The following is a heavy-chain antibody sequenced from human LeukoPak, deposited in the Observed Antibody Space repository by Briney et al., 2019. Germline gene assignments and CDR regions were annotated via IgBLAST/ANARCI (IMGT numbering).Heavy chain of an antibody. V-gene: IGHV4-31*03. CDR1: GGSISSGGYY. CDR3: ARNGKRRLQLRYNWFDP. CDR2: IYYSGST. J-gene: IGHJ5*02. Sequence: SETLSLTCTVSGGSISSGGYYWSWIRQHPGKGLEWIGYIYYSGSTYYNPSLKSRVTISVDTSKNQFSLKLSSVTAADTAVYYCARNGKRRLQLRYNWFDPWGQGTLVTVSS. D-gene: IGHD5-24*01.